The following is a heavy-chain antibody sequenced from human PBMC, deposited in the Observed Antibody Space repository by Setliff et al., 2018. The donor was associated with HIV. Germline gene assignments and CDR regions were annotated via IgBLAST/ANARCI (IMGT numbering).Heavy chain of an antibody. D-gene: IGHD4-17*01. CDR2: IKHSGNI. CDR3: GTVTTGHWYFDL. J-gene: IGHJ2*01. CDR1: GYSISSNYY. V-gene: IGHV4-38-2*01. Sequence: KSSETLSLTCAVSGYSISSNYYWGWIRQSPGKGLEWIGSIKHSGNIYCNSSLKSRISVSRDTSKNQFFLKLSSVTAADTAVYYCGTVTTGHWYFDLWGRGTLVTVSS.